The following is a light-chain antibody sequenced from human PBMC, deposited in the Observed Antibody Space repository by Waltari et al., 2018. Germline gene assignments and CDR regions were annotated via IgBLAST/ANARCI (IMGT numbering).Light chain of an antibody. CDR2: GAS. J-gene: IGKJ1*01. CDR1: QSVSSSY. CDR3: QQFGTSQWT. V-gene: IGKV3-20*01. Sequence: EIVLTQSPGTLSLSPGASATLSCRASQSVSSSYLAWYQQKPGQAPRLLVYGASSRATGIPDRFSGSGSGTDFTLTINRLEPEDFAVYYCQQFGTSQWTFGQGTKVEIK.